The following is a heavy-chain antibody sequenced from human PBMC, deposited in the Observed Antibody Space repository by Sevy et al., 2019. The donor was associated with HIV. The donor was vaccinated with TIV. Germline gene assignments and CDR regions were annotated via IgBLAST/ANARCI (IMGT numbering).Heavy chain of an antibody. CDR1: GDSVSNYY. CDR3: AGRTSAWVDF. CDR2: IYISGSR. D-gene: IGHD2-2*01. J-gene: IGHJ4*02. Sequence: SETLSLTCSVSGDSVSNYYWSWIRQTAEKGFEWIGRIYISGSRDFNPSLESRLTMSIDRFKSEFSLKLTSVTAADTAYYYCAGRTSAWVDFWGQGALVTVSS. V-gene: IGHV4-4*07.